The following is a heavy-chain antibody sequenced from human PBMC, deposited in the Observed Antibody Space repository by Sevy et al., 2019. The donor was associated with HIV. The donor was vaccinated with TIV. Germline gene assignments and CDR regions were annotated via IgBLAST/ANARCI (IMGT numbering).Heavy chain of an antibody. CDR3: ARVGYCRGGTCFSGFYYAMDV. CDR2: VYSGGAT. J-gene: IGHJ6*02. D-gene: IGHD2-15*01. Sequence: GGSLRLSCAVSGITLTNEFFSWVRQAPGKGLEWVAVVYSGGATYYADSVKGRFSISRDKSKSTLYLQMKSLRAEDTAVHYCARVGYCRGGTCFSGFYYAMDVWGQGITVTVSS. V-gene: IGHV3-53*01. CDR1: GITLTNEF.